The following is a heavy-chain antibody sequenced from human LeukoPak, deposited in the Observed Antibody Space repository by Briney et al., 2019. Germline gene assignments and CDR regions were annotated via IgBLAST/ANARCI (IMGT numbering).Heavy chain of an antibody. Sequence: PGRSLRLSCTASGFTFSNYGMHWVRQAPGKGLEWVAVISYDGSDKYYADSVKGRFTISRDNSKNTLYLQMNSLRPEDTALYYCAKVRSAFRFGDIGLDSWGQGTLVTVSS. V-gene: IGHV3-30*18. D-gene: IGHD3-10*01. CDR3: AKVRSAFRFGDIGLDS. CDR2: ISYDGSDK. J-gene: IGHJ4*02. CDR1: GFTFSNYG.